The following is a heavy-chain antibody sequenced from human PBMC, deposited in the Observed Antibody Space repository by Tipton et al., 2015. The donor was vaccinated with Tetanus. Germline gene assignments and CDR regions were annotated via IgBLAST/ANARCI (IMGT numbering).Heavy chain of an antibody. V-gene: IGHV3-48*02. Sequence: SLRLSCAASGFTFSSYNMNWVRQAPGKGLEWVSYITTTSDTIYYADSVKGRFTISRDNAKDSLFLQMNSLRDEDTAVYYCAKERRSTSWIALAGRGLFLDSWGQGSPVTVST. CDR3: AKERRSTSWIALAGRGLFLDS. J-gene: IGHJ5*01. CDR2: ITTTSDTI. CDR1: GFTFSSYN. D-gene: IGHD2-21*01.